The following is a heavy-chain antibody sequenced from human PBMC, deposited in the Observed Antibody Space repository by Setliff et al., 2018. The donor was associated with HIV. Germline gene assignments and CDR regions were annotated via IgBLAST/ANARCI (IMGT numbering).Heavy chain of an antibody. CDR3: ARASYYYDSSGLGYFDY. CDR2: ISSSENTI. Sequence: SLRLSCAASGFTFSDYYMSWIRQAPGKGLEWVSYISSSENTIYYADSVKGRFTISRDNAKNSLYLQLNSLRAEDTAVYYCARASYYYDSSGLGYFDYWGQGTLVTVSS. CDR1: GFTFSDYY. V-gene: IGHV3-11*04. J-gene: IGHJ4*02. D-gene: IGHD3-22*01.